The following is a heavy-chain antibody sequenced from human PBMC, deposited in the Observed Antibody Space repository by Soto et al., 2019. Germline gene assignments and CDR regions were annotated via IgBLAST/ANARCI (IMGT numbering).Heavy chain of an antibody. CDR1: GFTFSSYS. J-gene: IGHJ5*02. D-gene: IGHD5-18*01. Sequence: PGGSLRLSCAASGFTFSSYSMNWVRQAPGKGLEWVSSISSSSSYIYYADSVKGRFTISRDNAKNSLYLQMNSLRAEDTAVDYCARDARIQLWFNWFDPWGQGTLVTVSS. CDR2: ISSSSSYI. CDR3: ARDARIQLWFNWFDP. V-gene: IGHV3-21*01.